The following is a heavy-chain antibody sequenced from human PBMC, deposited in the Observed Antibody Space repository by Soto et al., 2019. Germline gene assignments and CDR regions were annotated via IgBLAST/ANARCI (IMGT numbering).Heavy chain of an antibody. J-gene: IGHJ4*02. CDR3: ARDRYFGGFDY. CDR2: IYYSGST. D-gene: IGHD3-16*01. V-gene: IGHV4-59*01. CDR1: GGSISSYY. Sequence: SETLSLTCTVSGGSISSYYWSWIRQPPGKGLEWIGYIYYSGSTNYNPSLKSRVTISVDTSKNQFSLKLSSVTAADTAVYYCARDRYFGGFDYWGQGTLVTVSS.